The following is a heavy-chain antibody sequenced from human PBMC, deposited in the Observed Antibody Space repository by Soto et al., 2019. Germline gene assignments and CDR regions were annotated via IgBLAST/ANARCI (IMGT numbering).Heavy chain of an antibody. D-gene: IGHD2-2*03. CDR1: GFTFSNAW. CDR2: IKSKTDGGTT. Sequence: EVQLVESGGGLVKPGGSLRLSCAASGFTFSNAWMSWVRQAPGKGLEWVGRIKSKTDGGTTDYAAPVKGRFTISRDDSKNTLYLQMNSLKTEDTAVYYCTTAQGGYCISTSCSTFDYWGQGTLVTAS. CDR3: TTAQGGYCISTSCSTFDY. J-gene: IGHJ4*02. V-gene: IGHV3-15*01.